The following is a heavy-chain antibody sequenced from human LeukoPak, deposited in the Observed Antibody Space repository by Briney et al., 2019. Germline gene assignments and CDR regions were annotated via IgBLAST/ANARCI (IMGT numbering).Heavy chain of an antibody. Sequence: GGSLRLSCAASGFTFSSYAMHWVRQAPGKGLEWVAVISYDGRNKYYADSVKGRFTISRDNAKNSLYLQMNSLRAEDTAIYYCARRGPYFDYWGQGILVTVSS. D-gene: IGHD3-10*01. V-gene: IGHV3-30*04. CDR2: ISYDGRNK. CDR1: GFTFSSYA. J-gene: IGHJ4*02. CDR3: ARRGPYFDY.